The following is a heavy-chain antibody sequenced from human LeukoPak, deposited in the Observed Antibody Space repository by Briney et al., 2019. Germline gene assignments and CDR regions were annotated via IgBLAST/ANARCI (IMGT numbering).Heavy chain of an antibody. V-gene: IGHV1-46*01. CDR3: ARPISGGDAFDI. D-gene: IGHD1-26*01. CDR2: INPSGGGT. CDR1: GYTFTSYY. Sequence: ASVKVSCTASGYTFTSYYMHWVRQAPGQGLEWMGIINPSGGGTSYAQKFQGRVTMTRDTSTSTVYMELSSLRSEDTAVYYCARPISGGDAFDIWGQGTMVTVSS. J-gene: IGHJ3*02.